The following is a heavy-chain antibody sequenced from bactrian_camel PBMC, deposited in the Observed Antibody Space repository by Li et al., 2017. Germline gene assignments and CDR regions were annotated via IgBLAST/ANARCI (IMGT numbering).Heavy chain of an antibody. CDR1: GFTFDMYW. CDR3: VRDCSGGYCWDY. Sequence: QVQLVESGGGLVKPGGSLRLSCDASGFTFDMYWMYWVRQAPGQGPEWVSSIDRDGRTSDYVDSVKGRFTISRDNAKNSVYLQMDSLKPKDTFVYYCVRDCSGGYCWDYWGQGTQVTVS. J-gene: IGHJ4*01. V-gene: IGHV3S25*01. D-gene: IGHD2*01. CDR2: IDRDGRTS.